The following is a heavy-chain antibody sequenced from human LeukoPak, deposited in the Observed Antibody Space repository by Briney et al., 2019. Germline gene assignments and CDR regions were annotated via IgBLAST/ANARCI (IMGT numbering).Heavy chain of an antibody. CDR1: GFTFDDYT. CDR2: ISWGGGST. CDR3: AKHGYSGSYPGYFAAY. D-gene: IGHD1-26*01. Sequence: GGSLRLSCAASGFTFDDYTMHWVRQAPGKGLEWVSLISWGGGSTYYADSVKGRITSARDISKNSLYLQINTLRTEDNAVYCCAKHGYSGSYPGYFAAYWGQGTLVTVPS. V-gene: IGHV3-43*01. J-gene: IGHJ4*02.